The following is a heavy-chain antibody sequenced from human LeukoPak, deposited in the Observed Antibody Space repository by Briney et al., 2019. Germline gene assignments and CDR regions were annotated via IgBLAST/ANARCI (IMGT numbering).Heavy chain of an antibody. CDR2: ISGSGGST. D-gene: IGHD3-10*01. J-gene: IGHJ4*02. Sequence: GGSLRLSCAASGFTFSSYAMSWVRQAPGKGLEWVSAISGSGGSTYYADSVKGRFTISRDNSKNTLYLQMNSLRAEDTAVYYCAKDPFSTYDYGSRCLDWGQGTLVTVSS. V-gene: IGHV3-23*01. CDR3: AKDPFSTYDYGSRCLD. CDR1: GFTFSSYA.